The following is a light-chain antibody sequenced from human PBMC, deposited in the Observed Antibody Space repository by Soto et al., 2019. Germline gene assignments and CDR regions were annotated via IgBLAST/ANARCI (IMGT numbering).Light chain of an antibody. J-gene: IGKJ4*01. CDR3: QQYGSSPLT. V-gene: IGKV3-20*01. Sequence: EIVLTQSPGTLSLSPGERATLSCRASQSGSSSYLAWYQQKPGQAPRLLIYGASSRTTGIPDRFSGSGSGTDFTLTISRLEPEDFAAYYCQQYGSSPLTFGGGTKVEIK. CDR2: GAS. CDR1: QSGSSSY.